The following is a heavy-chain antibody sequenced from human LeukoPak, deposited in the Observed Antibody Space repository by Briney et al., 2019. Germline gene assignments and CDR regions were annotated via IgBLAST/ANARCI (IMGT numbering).Heavy chain of an antibody. V-gene: IGHV3-20*04. CDR3: ARDMGGVTMIVVVNAFDI. Sequence: PGGSLRLSCAASGFTFDDYGMSWVRQAPGKGLEWVSGINWNGGSTGYADSVKGRFTISRDNAKNSLYLQMNSLRAEDTALYYCARDMGGVTMIVVVNAFDIWGQGTMVTVSS. CDR1: GFTFDDYG. CDR2: INWNGGST. J-gene: IGHJ3*02. D-gene: IGHD3-22*01.